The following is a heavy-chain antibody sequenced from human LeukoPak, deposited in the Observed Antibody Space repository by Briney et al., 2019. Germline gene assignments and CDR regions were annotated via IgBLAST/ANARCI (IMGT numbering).Heavy chain of an antibody. Sequence: SETLSLTCTVSGGSISSGGYYWTWIRQHPGKGLELIGYIYYSGSTYYNPSLKSRITISVDTSKNQFSLKLSSVTAADTAMYFCTKGCCGGAFDIWGQETMVTVSS. V-gene: IGHV4-31*03. J-gene: IGHJ3*02. CDR2: IYYSGST. CDR1: GGSISSGGYY. D-gene: IGHD2-21*01. CDR3: TKGCCGGAFDI.